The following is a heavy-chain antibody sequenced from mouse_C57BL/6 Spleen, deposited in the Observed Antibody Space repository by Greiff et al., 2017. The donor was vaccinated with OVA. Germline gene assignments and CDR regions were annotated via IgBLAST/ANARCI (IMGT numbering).Heavy chain of an antibody. D-gene: IGHD1-1*01. V-gene: IGHV1-53*01. CDR2: INPSNGGT. CDR1: GYTFTSYW. J-gene: IGHJ1*03. CDR3: ARSMTTVHFDV. Sequence: QVQLQQSGTDLVKPGASVKLSCKASGYTFTSYWMHWVKQRPGQGLEWIGNINPSNGGTNYNEKFKSKATLTVDKSSSTAYMQLSSLTSEYSAVYYCARSMTTVHFDVWGTGTTVTGSS.